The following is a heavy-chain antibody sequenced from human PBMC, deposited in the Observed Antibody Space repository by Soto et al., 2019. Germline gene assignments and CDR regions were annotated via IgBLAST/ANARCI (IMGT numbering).Heavy chain of an antibody. CDR3: VRPGGGRSSGWYYFDY. Sequence: ASVKVSCKASGYTFTSYAMHWVRQAPGQRLEWMGWINAGNGNTKYSQKFQGRVTITRDTSASTAYMELSSLRSEDTAVYYCVRPGGGRSSGWYYFDYWGPGTLVTVSS. CDR1: GYTFTSYA. J-gene: IGHJ4*02. D-gene: IGHD6-19*01. CDR2: INAGNGNT. V-gene: IGHV1-3*01.